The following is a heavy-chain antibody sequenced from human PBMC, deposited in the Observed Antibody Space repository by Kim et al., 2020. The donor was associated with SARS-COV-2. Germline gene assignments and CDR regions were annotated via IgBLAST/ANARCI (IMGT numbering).Heavy chain of an antibody. J-gene: IGHJ6*01. CDR3: ARNDTSWYGIYYFYDLDV. CDR2: IKQDGSQK. V-gene: IGHV3-7*03. Sequence: GGSLRLSCAAYGFTLSSYWMSWVRQAPGKGQEWVANIKQDGSQKYYWDSVKGRFIISRDNAKKSVYLQMRSLSAEDTAVYFCARNDTSWYGIYYFYDLDV. CDR1: GFTLSSYW. D-gene: IGHD6-13*01.